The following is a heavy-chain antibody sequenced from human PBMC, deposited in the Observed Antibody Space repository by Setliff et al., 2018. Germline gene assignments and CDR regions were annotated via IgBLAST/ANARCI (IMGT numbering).Heavy chain of an antibody. D-gene: IGHD3-22*01. CDR2: IFYTGRT. J-gene: IGHJ4*02. CDR1: GGSISSGGYY. Sequence: SETLSLTCTVSGGSISSGGYYWSWIRQHPGKGLEWIGYIFYTGRTYYNPSLKSRVTISVDTSENQFSLKLSSVTAADMAVYYCARANYDSSGYYPYWGQGTLVTVSS. V-gene: IGHV4-31*03. CDR3: ARANYDSSGYYPY.